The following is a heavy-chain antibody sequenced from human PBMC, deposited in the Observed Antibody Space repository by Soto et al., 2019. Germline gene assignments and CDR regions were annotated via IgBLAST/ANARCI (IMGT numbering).Heavy chain of an antibody. Sequence: KPSETLSLTCAVSGYSISSGYSWSWIRQPPGKRLEWIGYVYYSGTTNYNPSLKSRVTISVDLSKNQFSLRLSSVTTADTALYYCARTTAVPNTLRSRYFFDYWGQGTLVTVSS. V-gene: IGHV4-61*01. J-gene: IGHJ4*02. CDR2: VYYSGTT. D-gene: IGHD4-17*01. CDR1: GYSISSGYS. CDR3: ARTTAVPNTLRSRYFFDY.